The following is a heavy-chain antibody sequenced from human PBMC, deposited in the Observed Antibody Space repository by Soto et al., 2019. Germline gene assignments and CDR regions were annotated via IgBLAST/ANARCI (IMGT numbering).Heavy chain of an antibody. J-gene: IGHJ4*02. V-gene: IGHV3-74*01. CDR1: GFTFSRYW. D-gene: IGHD5-18*01. Sequence: PGGSLRLSCAASGFTFSRYWMHWVRQAPGKGLVWVSRINSDGSSTFSADSVEGRFTISRDNAKNTLYLQMNSLRAEDTAVYYCAREGVGYSYGNFDYWGQGTLVTVSS. CDR3: AREGVGYSYGNFDY. CDR2: INSDGSST.